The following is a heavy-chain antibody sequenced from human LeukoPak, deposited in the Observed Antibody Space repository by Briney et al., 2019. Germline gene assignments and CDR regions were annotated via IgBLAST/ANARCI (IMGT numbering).Heavy chain of an antibody. V-gene: IGHV3-21*01. CDR1: GFTFSSYS. Sequence: GGSLRLSCAASGFTFSSYSMNWVRQAPGKGLEWVSSISSSSSYIYYADSVKGRFTTSRDNAKSSLYLQMNSLRAEDMAVYYCARDKMGCYDFVDYFDYWGQGTLVTVSS. D-gene: IGHD3-3*01. CDR2: ISSSSSYI. J-gene: IGHJ4*02. CDR3: ARDKMGCYDFVDYFDY.